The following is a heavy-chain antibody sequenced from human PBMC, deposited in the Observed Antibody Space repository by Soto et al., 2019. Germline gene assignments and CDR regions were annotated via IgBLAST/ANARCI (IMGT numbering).Heavy chain of an antibody. CDR3: ARIDYYDSSGYYRDY. CDR2: INAGNGNT. CDR1: GYTFTSYA. Sequence: GASVKVSCKASGYTFTSYAMHWVRQAPGQRLEWMGWINAGNGNTKYSQKFQGRVTITRDTSASTAYMELSSLRSEDTAVYYCARIDYYDSSGYYRDYWGQGTRVTVSS. J-gene: IGHJ4*02. D-gene: IGHD3-22*01. V-gene: IGHV1-3*01.